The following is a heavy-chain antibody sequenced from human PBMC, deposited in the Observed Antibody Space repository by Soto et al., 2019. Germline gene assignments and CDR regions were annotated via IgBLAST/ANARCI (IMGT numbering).Heavy chain of an antibody. Sequence: SETLGVTCAFSIYSISIGYYWGWIRQPPGKGLEWIGSVFYDGSTYSNPSLQSRVTISVDTSKNQFSLNLSSVTAADTAVYYCARDRSSLDPWGQGTMVTVSS. CDR3: ARDRSSLDP. CDR1: IYSISIGYY. J-gene: IGHJ5*02. CDR2: VFYDGST. V-gene: IGHV4-38-2*02. D-gene: IGHD6-19*01.